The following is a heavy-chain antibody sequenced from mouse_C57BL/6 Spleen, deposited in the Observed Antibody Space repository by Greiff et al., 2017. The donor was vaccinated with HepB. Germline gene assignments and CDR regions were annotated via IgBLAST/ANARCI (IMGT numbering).Heavy chain of an antibody. CDR2: IYPGDGDT. CDR3: ARGDDGSHFDY. V-gene: IGHV1-80*01. J-gene: IGHJ2*01. D-gene: IGHD2-3*01. Sequence: QVQLQQSGAELVKPGASVKISCKASGYAFSSYWMNWVKQRPGKGLEWIGQIYPGDGDTNYNGKFKGKATLTADKSSSTAYMQLSSLTSEDSAVYFCARGDDGSHFDYWGQGTTLTVSS. CDR1: GYAFSSYW.